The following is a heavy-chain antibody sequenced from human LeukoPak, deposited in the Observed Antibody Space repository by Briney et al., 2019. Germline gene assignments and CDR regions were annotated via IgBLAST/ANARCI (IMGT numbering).Heavy chain of an antibody. V-gene: IGHV5-51*01. J-gene: IGHJ5*02. CDR2: IYPGASDT. CDR3: ARFPDIVVVPAADLWFDP. Sequence: GESLKISCKGSGYSFTSYWIGWMRQMPGKGLEWMGIIYPGASDTRYSPSFQGQVTISADKSISTAYLQWSSLKASDTAMYYCARFPDIVVVPAADLWFDPWGQGTLVTVSS. CDR1: GYSFTSYW. D-gene: IGHD2-2*01.